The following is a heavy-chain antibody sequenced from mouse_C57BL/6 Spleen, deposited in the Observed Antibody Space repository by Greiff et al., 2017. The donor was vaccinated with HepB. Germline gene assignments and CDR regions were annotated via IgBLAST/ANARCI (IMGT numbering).Heavy chain of an antibody. Sequence: EVQLVESGGGLVKPGGSLKLSCAASGFTFSDYGMHWVRQAPEKGLEWVAYISSGSSTIYYAATVQGRFTISRDNAKNTLFLQMTSLRSEDTAMYYCARTFDVWGTGTTVTVSS. CDR3: ARTFDV. J-gene: IGHJ1*03. V-gene: IGHV5-17*01. CDR2: ISSGSSTI. CDR1: GFTFSDYG.